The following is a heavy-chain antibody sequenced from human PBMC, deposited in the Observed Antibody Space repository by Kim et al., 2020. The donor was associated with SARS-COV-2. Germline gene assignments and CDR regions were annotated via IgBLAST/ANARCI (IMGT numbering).Heavy chain of an antibody. Sequence: KSRVTISVDTSKNQFSLKLSSVTAADTAVYYCARNLRDTAMVPMYNWFDPWGQGTLVTVSS. V-gene: IGHV4-59*01. D-gene: IGHD5-18*01. J-gene: IGHJ5*02. CDR3: ARNLRDTAMVPMYNWFDP.